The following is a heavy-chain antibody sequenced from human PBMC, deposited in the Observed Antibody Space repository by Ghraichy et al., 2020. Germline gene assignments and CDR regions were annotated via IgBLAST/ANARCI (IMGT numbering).Heavy chain of an antibody. CDR2: INQDGSEK. J-gene: IGHJ6*02. D-gene: IGHD3-16*01. V-gene: IGHV3-7*01. CDR3: AREGSYDTAGNYYYGMDV. CDR1: GFSFNDYW. Sequence: LSLTCAASGFSFNDYWMSWVRQAPGKGLEWVANINQDGSEKHFVDSVKGRFTISRDNAQNSLFLQMNSLRAEDTAVYYCAREGSYDTAGNYYYGMDVWGQGTTVTVS.